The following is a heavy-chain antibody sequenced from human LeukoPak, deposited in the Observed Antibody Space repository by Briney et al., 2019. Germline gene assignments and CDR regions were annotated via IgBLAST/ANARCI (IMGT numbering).Heavy chain of an antibody. CDR2: INTAGDT. V-gene: IGHV3-13*01. J-gene: IGHJ5*02. CDR3: TRGVEGGLGP. D-gene: IGHD3-3*01. Sequence: GGSLRLSCAASGFTFSTYDMHWVRQVTGKGLEWVSVINTAGDTYYAASVKGRFAISRENAKNSLYLQMNSLRAGDTAVYYCTRGVEGGLGPWGLGTLVTVSS. CDR1: GFTFSTYD.